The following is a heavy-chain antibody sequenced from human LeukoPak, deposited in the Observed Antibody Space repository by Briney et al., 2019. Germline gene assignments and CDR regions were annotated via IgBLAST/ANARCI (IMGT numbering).Heavy chain of an antibody. V-gene: IGHV3-53*04. Sequence: PGGSLRLSCAASGFTVSSNYMSWVRQAPGKGLEWVSVIYSGGSTYYADSVKGRFTISRHNSKNTLYLQMNSLRAEDTAVYYCAKGRWYSSGNDAFDIWGQGTMVTVSS. CDR2: IYSGGST. CDR1: GFTVSSNY. J-gene: IGHJ3*02. CDR3: AKGRWYSSGNDAFDI. D-gene: IGHD6-6*01.